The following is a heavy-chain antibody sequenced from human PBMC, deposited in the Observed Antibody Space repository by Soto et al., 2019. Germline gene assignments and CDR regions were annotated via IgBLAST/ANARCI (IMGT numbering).Heavy chain of an antibody. Sequence: ASVKVSCKASGYSFTSNGISWVRQAPGQGLEWMGIISVDSGNTSYAQKFQGRVTMTRDTSTSTVYMELSSLRSEDTAVYYCARDLNWNYEGNWFDPWGQGTLVTVSS. CDR3: ARDLNWNYEGNWFDP. V-gene: IGHV1-18*01. CDR1: GYSFTSNG. D-gene: IGHD1-7*01. J-gene: IGHJ5*02. CDR2: ISVDSGNT.